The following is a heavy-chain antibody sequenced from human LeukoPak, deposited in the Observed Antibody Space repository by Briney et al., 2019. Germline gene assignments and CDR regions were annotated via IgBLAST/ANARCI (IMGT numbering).Heavy chain of an antibody. CDR2: SSSSGSST. CDR1: GFSFSDYY. Sequence: PGGSLRLSCAASGFSFSDYYMNWIRQAPGKGLEWVSYSSSSGSSTYYADSVKGRFTISRDYAKNALFLQMNSLRAEDTAVYYCTAAPNTTPGSLGHWGQGTLVTGSS. V-gene: IGHV3-11*01. J-gene: IGHJ4*02. CDR3: TAAPNTTPGSLGH. D-gene: IGHD6-25*01.